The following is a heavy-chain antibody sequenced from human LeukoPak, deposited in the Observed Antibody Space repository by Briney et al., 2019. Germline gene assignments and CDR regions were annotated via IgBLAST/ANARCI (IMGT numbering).Heavy chain of an antibody. D-gene: IGHD2-2*01. CDR2: IYPGDSDT. V-gene: IGHV5-51*01. CDR1: GYSFTSYW. Sequence: GESLKISCKGSGYSFTSYWIGWVRQMPGKGLEWMGIIYPGDSDTRYSPSFQGQVTISADKSISTAHLQWSSLKASDTAMYYCARGGLQYCSSTSCYNYGMDVWGQGTTVTVSS. CDR3: ARGGLQYCSSTSCYNYGMDV. J-gene: IGHJ6*02.